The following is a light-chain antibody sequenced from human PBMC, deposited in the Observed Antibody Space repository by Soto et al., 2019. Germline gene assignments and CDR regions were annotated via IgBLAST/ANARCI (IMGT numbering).Light chain of an antibody. CDR1: QVISSY. V-gene: IGKV1-9*01. J-gene: IGKJ4*01. Sequence: DIQLTQSPSFLSASVGDRVTITCRASQVISSYLAWYQQKPGKAPKLLIYAASTLQSEVPSRFSGSGSGTEFTLTISSLQPEDFATYYCQQHNSYPVTFSGGTKVEIK. CDR2: AAS. CDR3: QQHNSYPVT.